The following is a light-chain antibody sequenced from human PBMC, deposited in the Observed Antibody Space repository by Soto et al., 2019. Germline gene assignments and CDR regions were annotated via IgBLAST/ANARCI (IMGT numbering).Light chain of an antibody. CDR1: QSISNN. CDR2: GAS. J-gene: IGKJ1*01. V-gene: IGKV3-15*01. Sequence: EIVMTQSPATLSVSPGERATLSCRASQSISNNLAWYQQKPGQAPRLLIYGASTRATGIPARFSGSGSGTEFPLTVSSLQSEDFAVYYCQQYNNWPRTCGQGTKVEIK. CDR3: QQYNNWPRT.